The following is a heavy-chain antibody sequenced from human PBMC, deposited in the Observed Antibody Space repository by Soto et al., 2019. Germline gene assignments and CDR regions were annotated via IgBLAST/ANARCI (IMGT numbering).Heavy chain of an antibody. D-gene: IGHD2-2*01. V-gene: IGHV1-18*01. CDR1: GYTFTSYG. CDR3: ERKDQYHWDYYGMDV. CDR2: ISAYNGNT. Sequence: ASVKVSCKASGYTFTSYGISWVRQAPGQGLEWMGWISAYNGNTNYAQKLQGRVTMTTDTSTSTAYMELRSLRSDDTAVYYCERKDQYHWDYYGMDVWGQGTTVTVSS. J-gene: IGHJ6*02.